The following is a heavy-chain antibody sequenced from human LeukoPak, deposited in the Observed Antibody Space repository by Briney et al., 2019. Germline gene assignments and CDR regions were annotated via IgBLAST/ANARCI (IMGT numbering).Heavy chain of an antibody. Sequence: SVKASCKASGGTFSINAITWVRQAPGQGLEWMGGIIPMSETPKYTQKSQGRVTIATDESTNTAYMELSSLRSEDTAVYYCARDKNSGECVSNSCYGVWPLDIWGQGTMVTVSS. CDR3: ARDKNSGECVSNSCYGVWPLDI. CDR2: IIPMSETP. CDR1: GGTFSINA. J-gene: IGHJ3*02. V-gene: IGHV1-69*05. D-gene: IGHD2-2*01.